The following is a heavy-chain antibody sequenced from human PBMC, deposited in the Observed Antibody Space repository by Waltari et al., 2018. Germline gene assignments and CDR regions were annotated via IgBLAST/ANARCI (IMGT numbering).Heavy chain of an antibody. J-gene: IGHJ5*02. CDR2: IFYMGRT. CDR3: ARGWGVVSASRGTPPNWFDP. Sequence: QLQLQESGPGLVKPSETLSLRCFVSGGSINSRDYFLGWIRPPPAKALAWIGSIFYMGRTYFNPSLKSGFSRSVYTSNKHFSRNLNSVTAADTAGYYCARGWGVVSASRGTPPNWFDPWGQGALVTVSS. V-gene: IGHV4-39*07. CDR1: GGSINSRDYF. D-gene: IGHD2-8*02.